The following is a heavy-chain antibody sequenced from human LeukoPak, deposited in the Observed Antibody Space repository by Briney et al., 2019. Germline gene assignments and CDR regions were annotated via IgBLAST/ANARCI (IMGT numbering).Heavy chain of an antibody. J-gene: IGHJ4*02. CDR3: ATGSVGNPAEFDY. D-gene: IGHD4-23*01. CDR1: GYTFTSYY. Sequence: ASVKVSCKASGYTFTSYYMHWVRQAPGQGLEWMGIINPGGGSTSYAQKFQGRVTMTRDTSTSTVYMELSSLRSEDTAVYYCATGSVGNPAEFDYWGQGTLVTVSP. CDR2: INPGGGST. V-gene: IGHV1-46*03.